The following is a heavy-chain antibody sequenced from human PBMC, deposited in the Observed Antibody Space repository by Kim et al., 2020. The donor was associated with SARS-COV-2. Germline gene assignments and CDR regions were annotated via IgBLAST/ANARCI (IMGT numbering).Heavy chain of an antibody. J-gene: IGHJ5*02. D-gene: IGHD3-10*01. CDR2: INHSGST. Sequence: SETLSLTCAVYGGSFSGYYWSWIRQPPGKGLEWIGEINHSGSTNYNPSLKSRVTISVDTSKNQFSLKLSSVTAADTAVYYCAIRRGRTAGFDPWGQGTLVTVSS. V-gene: IGHV4-34*01. CDR1: GGSFSGYY. CDR3: AIRRGRTAGFDP.